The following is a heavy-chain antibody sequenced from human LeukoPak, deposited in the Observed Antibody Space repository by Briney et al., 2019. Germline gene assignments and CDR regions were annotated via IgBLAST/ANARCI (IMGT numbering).Heavy chain of an antibody. D-gene: IGHD3-22*01. Sequence: GGSLRLSCAASGFTFSSYSMNWVRQAPGKGLEWVSSISSSSSYIYYADSVRGRFTISRDNAKNSLYLQMNSLRAGDTAVYYCARDQGTTYYYDSSGYTFDYWRQGTLVSVPS. V-gene: IGHV3-21*01. CDR3: ARDQGTTYYYDSSGYTFDY. CDR1: GFTFSSYS. J-gene: IGHJ4*02. CDR2: ISSSSSYI.